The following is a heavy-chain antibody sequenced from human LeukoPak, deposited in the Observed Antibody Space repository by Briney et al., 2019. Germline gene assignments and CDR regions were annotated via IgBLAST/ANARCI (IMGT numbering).Heavy chain of an antibody. CDR2: IYYSGST. Sequence: PSETLSLTCAVYGGSFSGYYWSWIRQHPGKGPEWIGCIYYSGSTYYNPSLKSRVTISVDTSKNQFSLKLSSVTAADTAVYYCAREDSSWYTDYWGQGTLVTVSS. J-gene: IGHJ4*02. V-gene: IGHV4-31*11. D-gene: IGHD6-13*01. CDR3: AREDSSWYTDY. CDR1: GGSFSGYY.